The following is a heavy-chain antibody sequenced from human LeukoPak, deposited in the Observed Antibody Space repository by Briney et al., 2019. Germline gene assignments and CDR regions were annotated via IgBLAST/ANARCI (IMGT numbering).Heavy chain of an antibody. V-gene: IGHV3-7*01. J-gene: IGHJ5*01. CDR3: ARLFGGVTTFDF. D-gene: IGHD3-10*01. Sequence: GGPLRLSCAASGFSFSSYYMSWVRQGPGKGLEWVATIWPDGGEERYVDSVRGRFSISRDNAKSFLYLQMNGLSVEDTAVYFCARLFGGVTTFDFWGQGALVTVSS. CDR2: IWPDGGEE. CDR1: GFSFSSYY.